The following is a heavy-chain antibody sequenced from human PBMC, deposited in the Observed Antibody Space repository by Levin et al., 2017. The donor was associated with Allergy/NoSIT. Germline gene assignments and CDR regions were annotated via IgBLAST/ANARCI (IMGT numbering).Heavy chain of an antibody. V-gene: IGHV3-33*01. CDR3: ARDESSGLSGRMGSTGNFDY. Sequence: PGGSLRLSCAASGFTFSSYGMHWVRQAPGKGLEWVAVIWYDGSNKYYADSVKGRFTISRDNSKNTLYLQMNSLRAEDTAVYYCARDESSGLSGRMGSTGNFDYWGQGTLVTVSS. D-gene: IGHD3-22*01. J-gene: IGHJ4*02. CDR2: IWYDGSNK. CDR1: GFTFSSYG.